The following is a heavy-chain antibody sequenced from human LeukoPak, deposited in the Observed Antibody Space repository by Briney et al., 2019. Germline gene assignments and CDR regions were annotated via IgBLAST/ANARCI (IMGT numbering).Heavy chain of an antibody. V-gene: IGHV3-23*01. D-gene: IGHD5-24*01. CDR1: GFTFSRNG. J-gene: IGHJ4*02. CDR2: ISGSGGNT. CDR3: AKEAYGYNHFDY. Sequence: PGGSLRLSCAASGFTFSRNGMTWVRQAPGKGLEWVSAISGSGGNTYYADSVKGRFTISRDNSKNTLYLQMNSLRAEDTAVYYCAKEAYGYNHFDYWGQGTLVTVSS.